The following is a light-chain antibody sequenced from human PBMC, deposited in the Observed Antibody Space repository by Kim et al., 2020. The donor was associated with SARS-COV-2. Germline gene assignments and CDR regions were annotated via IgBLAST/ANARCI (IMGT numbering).Light chain of an antibody. V-gene: IGLV3-21*04. CDR1: NIGIKS. CDR2: YNS. J-gene: IGLJ3*02. Sequence: AQGKTARINCEGDNIGIKSVHWYQQRPGQAPVLVIFYNSDRPSRIPERFSGSNSGNTATMIISRVEAGDEADYYCQVWDTNSDHWVFGGGTQLTVL. CDR3: QVWDTNSDHWV.